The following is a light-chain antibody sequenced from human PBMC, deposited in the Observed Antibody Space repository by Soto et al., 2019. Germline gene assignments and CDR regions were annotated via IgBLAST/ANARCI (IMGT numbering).Light chain of an antibody. V-gene: IGLV2-14*03. CDR2: DVS. CDR3: SSYTSSSTLEV. J-gene: IGLJ2*01. Sequence: QSVLTQPASVSGSPGQSITISCTGASSDVGGYNYVSWYQHHPGKAPKLMIYDVSNRPSGVSNRFSGSKSGNTASLTISGLRAEDEADYYCSSYTSSSTLEVFGGGTKLTVL. CDR1: SSDVGGYNY.